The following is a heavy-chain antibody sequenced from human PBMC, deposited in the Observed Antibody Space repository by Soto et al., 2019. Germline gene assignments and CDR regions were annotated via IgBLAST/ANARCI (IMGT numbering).Heavy chain of an antibody. V-gene: IGHV3-30*18. CDR2: ISYDGSNK. CDR1: GFTFSSYG. Sequence: TGGSLRLSCAASGFTFSSYGMHWVRQAPGKGLEWVAVISYDGSNKYYADSVKGRFTISRDNSKNTLYLQMNSLRAEDTAVYYCAKGFSSSRVVYYYYGMDVWGQGTTVTVSS. CDR3: AKGFSSSRVVYYYYGMDV. J-gene: IGHJ6*02. D-gene: IGHD6-6*01.